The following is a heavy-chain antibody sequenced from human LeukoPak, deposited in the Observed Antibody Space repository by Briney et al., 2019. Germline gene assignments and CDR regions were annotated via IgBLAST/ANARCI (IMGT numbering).Heavy chain of an antibody. CDR1: GYSFTGYY. J-gene: IGHJ4*02. Sequence: ASVKVSCKASGYSFTGYYMHWVRQAHGQGLEWMGWINPNSGGTNYAQNFQGRVTMTRDTSISTAYMELSSLRSDDTAVYYCARVRGTGWYYFDHWGQGTLVTVSS. V-gene: IGHV1-2*02. CDR2: INPNSGGT. CDR3: ARVRGTGWYYFDH. D-gene: IGHD2-15*01.